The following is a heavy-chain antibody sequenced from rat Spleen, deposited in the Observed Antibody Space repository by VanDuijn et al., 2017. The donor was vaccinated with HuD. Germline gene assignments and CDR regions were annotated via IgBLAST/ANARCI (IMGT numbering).Heavy chain of an antibody. CDR2: INTGGGNT. J-gene: IGHJ2*01. CDR3: ARPDYSRFDY. Sequence: EVQLVESGGGLVQPGRSVKLSCAASGFTFTNYYMAWVRQVPTKGLEWVASINTGGGNTYYRESVKGRFTISRDNVKSTLYLQMDSLRSEDTATYHCARPDYSRFDYWGPGVMVTVSS. CDR1: GFTFTNYY. V-gene: IGHV5-25*01. D-gene: IGHD1-2*01.